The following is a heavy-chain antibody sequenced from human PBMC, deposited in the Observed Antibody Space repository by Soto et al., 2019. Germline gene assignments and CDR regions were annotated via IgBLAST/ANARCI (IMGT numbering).Heavy chain of an antibody. J-gene: IGHJ5*02. CDR1: GGSISSYY. Sequence: SETLSLTCTVSGGSISSYYWSWIRQPPGNGLEWIGYIYYSGSTNYNQSLKSRVTISVDTSKNQFSLKLSSVTAADTAVYYCASFRCSGGSCALSPWGQGTLVTVS. CDR3: ASFRCSGGSCALSP. D-gene: IGHD2-15*01. V-gene: IGHV4-59*08. CDR2: IYYSGST.